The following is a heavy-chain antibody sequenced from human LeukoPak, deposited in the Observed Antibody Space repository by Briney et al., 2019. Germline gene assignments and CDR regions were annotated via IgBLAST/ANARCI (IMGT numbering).Heavy chain of an antibody. V-gene: IGHV3-64*01. Sequence: GGSLRLSCAASGFTFTNYAMHWVRQAPGKGLEYVSAISSNGGRTYYANSVKGRFTISRDNSKNTLYLQMNSLRAEDTAVYYCAKDDFTRYSSGQNDYWGQGALVTVSS. CDR1: GFTFTNYA. D-gene: IGHD6-19*01. J-gene: IGHJ4*02. CDR2: ISSNGGRT. CDR3: AKDDFTRYSSGQNDY.